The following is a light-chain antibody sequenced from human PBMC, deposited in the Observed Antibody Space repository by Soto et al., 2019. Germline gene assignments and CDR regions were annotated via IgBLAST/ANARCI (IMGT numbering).Light chain of an antibody. J-gene: IGKJ4*01. V-gene: IGKV1-39*01. CDR1: QSIATY. CDR3: QQTNSIPLT. Sequence: IKMTKSPSSLSASVGDRVTITCRASQSIATYLNWYQQKPGKAPNLLIYASSTLQTGVPSRFSGSASGTRFTLTISSLQPEDSGTYYCQQTNSIPLTFGGGTKVDIK. CDR2: ASS.